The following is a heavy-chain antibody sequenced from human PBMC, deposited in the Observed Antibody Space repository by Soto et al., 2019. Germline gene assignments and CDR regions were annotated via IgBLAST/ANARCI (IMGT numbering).Heavy chain of an antibody. J-gene: IGHJ4*02. Sequence: GGSLRLSCAASGFTFTNYAMSWVRQAPGKGLEWVSAISGSTSNTYYADSVKGRFTISRDSSKNTLYLQMNSLRADDTAVYFFAKDLLHVWTGYFFDYWGRGTLVTLS. D-gene: IGHD3-3*02. CDR3: AKDLLHVWTGYFFDY. V-gene: IGHV3-23*01. CDR1: GFTFTNYA. CDR2: ISGSTSNT.